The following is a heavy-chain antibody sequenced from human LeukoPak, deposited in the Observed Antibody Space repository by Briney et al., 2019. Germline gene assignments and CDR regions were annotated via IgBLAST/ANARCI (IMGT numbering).Heavy chain of an antibody. Sequence: HPGGSLRLSCAASGFTFSSYWMSWVRQAPGKGLEWVANIKQDGSEKYYVDSVKGRFTISRDNAKNSLYLQMNSLRAEDTAVYYCASVIVVDSFDYWGQGTLVTVSS. CDR3: ASVIVVDSFDY. CDR1: GFTFSSYW. V-gene: IGHV3-7*01. CDR2: IKQDGSEK. D-gene: IGHD3-22*01. J-gene: IGHJ4*02.